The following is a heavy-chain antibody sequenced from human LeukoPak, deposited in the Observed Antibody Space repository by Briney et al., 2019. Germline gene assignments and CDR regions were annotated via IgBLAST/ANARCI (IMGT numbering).Heavy chain of an antibody. CDR3: ARADRYYYDSSGPLGP. V-gene: IGHV1-18*01. J-gene: IGHJ5*02. CDR1: GYTFTNYG. Sequence: ASVKVSCKASGYTFTNYGVSWVRQAPGQGLEWMGWISGYDGNTNSAQKFQGRVTMTTDTSTSTAYMELSSLRSEDTAVYYCARADRYYYDSSGPLGPWGQGTLVTVSS. CDR2: ISGYDGNT. D-gene: IGHD3-22*01.